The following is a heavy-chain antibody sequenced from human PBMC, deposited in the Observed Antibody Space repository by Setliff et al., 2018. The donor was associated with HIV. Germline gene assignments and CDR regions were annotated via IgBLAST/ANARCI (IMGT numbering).Heavy chain of an antibody. CDR2: IYYTGST. CDR1: GASISSYY. CDR3: ARGLSVYSYANIYYSHGMDV. D-gene: IGHD3-16*01. Sequence: SETLSLTCTVSGASISSYYWSWIRQPPGKGLEWIGSIYYTGSTDYNPSLMSRVTISVATSKTQFFLKLTSVTAADTAVYYCARGLSVYSYANIYYSHGMDVWGQGTTVTVSS. V-gene: IGHV4-59*08. J-gene: IGHJ6*02.